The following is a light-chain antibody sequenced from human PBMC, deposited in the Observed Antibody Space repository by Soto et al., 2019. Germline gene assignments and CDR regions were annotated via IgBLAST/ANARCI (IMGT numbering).Light chain of an antibody. J-gene: IGLJ1*01. V-gene: IGLV2-14*01. CDR3: SSYTSRNTYV. CDR2: EVT. Sequence: QSALTQPASVSGSPGQSVTISCTGTSSDVGGYNYVSWYQHHPGKAPKLLISEVTNRPSGVSNRFSGSKSGNTASLTISGLQAEDEADYYCSSYTSRNTYVFGTGTKLTVL. CDR1: SSDVGGYNY.